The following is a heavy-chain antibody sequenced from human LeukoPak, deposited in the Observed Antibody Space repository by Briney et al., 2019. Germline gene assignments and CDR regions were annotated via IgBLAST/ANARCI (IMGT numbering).Heavy chain of an antibody. CDR1: GGSISSGSYY. D-gene: IGHD4-11*01. J-gene: IGHJ4*02. V-gene: IGHV4-61*02. CDR2: IYTSGST. Sequence: SQTLSLTCTVSGGSISSGSYYWSWIRQPAGKGLEWIGRIYTSGSTNYNPSLKSRVTISVDTSKNPFSLKLSSVTAADTAVYYCARMTPDYLMDYWGQGTLVTVSS. CDR3: ARMTPDYLMDY.